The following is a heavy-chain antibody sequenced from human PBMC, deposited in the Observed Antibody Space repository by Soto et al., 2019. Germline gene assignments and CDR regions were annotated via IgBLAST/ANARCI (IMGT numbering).Heavy chain of an antibody. J-gene: IGHJ4*02. CDR1: GGTFSSYA. CDR3: ARGSSGDSGY. CDR2: IIPIFGTA. Sequence: ASVKGSCKASGGTFSSYAISWGRQAPGQGLEWMGGIIPIFGTANYAQKFQGRVTITADESTSTAYMELSSLRSEDTAVYYCARGSSGDSGYWGQGTLVTVSS. D-gene: IGHD2-15*01. V-gene: IGHV1-69*13.